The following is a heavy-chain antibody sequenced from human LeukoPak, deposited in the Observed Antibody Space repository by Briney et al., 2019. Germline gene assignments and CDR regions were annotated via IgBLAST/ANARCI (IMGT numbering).Heavy chain of an antibody. CDR1: GFTFDDYA. V-gene: IGHV3-9*01. D-gene: IGHD2-2*01. CDR3: AKACSIDCSCFDS. CDR2: ISWRSHNI. J-gene: IGHJ4*02. Sequence: PGRSLRLSCAASGFTFDDYAMHWVRQVPGKGLEWVAGISWRSHNIHYADSVKGRFTISRDNARNSLYLQMNSLRPEETALYYCAKACSIDCSCFDSWGQGTLVTVSS.